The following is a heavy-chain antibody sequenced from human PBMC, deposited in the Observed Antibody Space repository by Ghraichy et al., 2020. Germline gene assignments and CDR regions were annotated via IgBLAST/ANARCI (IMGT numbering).Heavy chain of an antibody. J-gene: IGHJ4*02. CDR3: ARDPYGDYKYGGTDY. V-gene: IGHV3-7*01. CDR2: IKSDGSDT. Sequence: SCAASGFTFSRHWMTWVRQAPGKGLEWVASIKSDGSDTFYVDSVKGRFTISRDNAKNSVSLEMNSLRAEDTAIYYCARDPYGDYKYGGTDYWGQGTLVSVSS. CDR1: GFTFSRHW. D-gene: IGHD4-17*01.